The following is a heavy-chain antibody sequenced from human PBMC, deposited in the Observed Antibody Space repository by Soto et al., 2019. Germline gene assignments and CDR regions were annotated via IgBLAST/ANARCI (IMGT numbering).Heavy chain of an antibody. V-gene: IGHV3-48*02. CDR3: ARELSH. CDR1: GFPFSSYA. Sequence: DVQLVGSGGGLVQPGGSLRLSCVASGFPFSSYAMHWVRQSPGKGLEWISYINGASTTTFYADSVKGRFTVSRDNAKNSVYLQMSTLRHEATAFDYCARELSHWGQGMLVTVSS. CDR2: INGASTTT. J-gene: IGHJ4*02.